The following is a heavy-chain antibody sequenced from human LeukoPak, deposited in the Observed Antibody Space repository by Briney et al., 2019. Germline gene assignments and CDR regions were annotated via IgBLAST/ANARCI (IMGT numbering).Heavy chain of an antibody. V-gene: IGHV3-72*01. CDR3: VALLRGIGY. Sequence: PGGSLRLSCAVSGFTFSDHYMDWVRQAPGXGLEWIGRSRNEGHSYSTDFAASVRGRAALSRDHSRDSLYLQINSLRTDDTAVYYCVALLRGIGYWGQGTLVTVSS. CDR2: SRNEGHSYST. CDR1: GFTFSDHY. J-gene: IGHJ4*02. D-gene: IGHD3-10*01.